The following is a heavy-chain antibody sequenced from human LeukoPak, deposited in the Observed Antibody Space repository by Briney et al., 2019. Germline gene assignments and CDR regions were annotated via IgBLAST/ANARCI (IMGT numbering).Heavy chain of an antibody. D-gene: IGHD3-22*01. V-gene: IGHV4-59*08. Sequence: SETLSLTCTASGGSISSYYCSWIRQPPRQGQEWVGYICYRNTNYNLSLQSRITISIDTVKNPLSLMPSSVTAAAAAGYSFAAHYDNDGYYCSHFDYWGQGTLVTVSS. CDR2: ICYRNT. CDR3: AAHYDNDGYYCSHFDY. J-gene: IGHJ4*02. CDR1: GGSISSYY.